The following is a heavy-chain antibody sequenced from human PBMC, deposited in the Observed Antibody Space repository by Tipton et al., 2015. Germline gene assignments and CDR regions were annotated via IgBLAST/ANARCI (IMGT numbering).Heavy chain of an antibody. CDR2: IQYSGST. V-gene: IGHV4-59*01. D-gene: IGHD3/OR15-3a*01. Sequence: TLSLTCTVSSDSINKYYWSWIRQPPGKELEWIGYIQYSGSTNYNPSLKSRVTISVDTSKNQFSLKLSPVTAADTAVYYCARGDWIIWGQGTLVTVSS. J-gene: IGHJ4*02. CDR1: SDSINKYY. CDR3: ARGDWII.